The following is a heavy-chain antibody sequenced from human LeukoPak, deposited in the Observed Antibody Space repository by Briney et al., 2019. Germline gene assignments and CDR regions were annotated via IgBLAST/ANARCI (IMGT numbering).Heavy chain of an antibody. CDR1: GYTFTSYD. J-gene: IGHJ6*02. D-gene: IGHD3-10*01. Sequence: ASVKVSCKASGYTFTSYDINWVRQATGQGLEWMGWMNPNSGNTGYAQKFQGRVTMTRNTSISTAYMELSSLRSEDTAVYYCARGFPITMVRGYYYGMDVWGQGTTVTVPS. CDR3: ARGFPITMVRGYYYGMDV. V-gene: IGHV1-8*01. CDR2: MNPNSGNT.